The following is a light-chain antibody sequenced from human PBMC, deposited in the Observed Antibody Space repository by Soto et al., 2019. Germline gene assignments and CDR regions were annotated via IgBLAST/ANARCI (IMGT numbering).Light chain of an antibody. J-gene: IGLJ1*01. CDR2: GAT. V-gene: IGLV2-14*01. CDR3: SSYTSGTTLYV. Sequence: QSVLTQPASVSGSPGQAITISCTGTSSDVGGYHYVSWYQHHPGKAPRLVIYGATNRPSGVSHRFSGSRSGNTASLTISGLQADDEADYYCSSYTSGTTLYVFGTGTTVTVL. CDR1: SSDVGGYHY.